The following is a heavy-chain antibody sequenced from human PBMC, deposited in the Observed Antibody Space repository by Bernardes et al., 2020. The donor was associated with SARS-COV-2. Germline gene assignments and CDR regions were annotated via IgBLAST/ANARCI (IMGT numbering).Heavy chain of an antibody. J-gene: IGHJ6*02. CDR2: IYYSGIT. CDR3: ARVRKLYAYGDSMEGMDV. V-gene: IGHV4-59*01. CDR1: GGSISSNY. D-gene: IGHD4-17*01. Sequence: SETLSLTCTVSGGSISSNYWSWIRQSPGKGLEWIGDIYYSGITNYNPSLKSRVNISVDTSRNQFSLRLRSVTAADTAVYYCARVRKLYAYGDSMEGMDVWGQGTTVTVSS.